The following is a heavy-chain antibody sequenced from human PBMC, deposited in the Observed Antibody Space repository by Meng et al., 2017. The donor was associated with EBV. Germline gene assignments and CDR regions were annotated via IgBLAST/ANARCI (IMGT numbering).Heavy chain of an antibody. Sequence: QVQLQESGPGLVKPSXXLSPTCTVSGGSVNNESYYWGWIRQPPGKGLEYIGYIYYTGSTNYNSSLKSRVTISLDKSKNQFSLKLTSLTAADTAIYYCARGDYTNYPRWFDPWGQGTLATVAS. CDR3: ARGDYTNYPRWFDP. CDR2: IYYTGST. V-gene: IGHV4-61*01. CDR1: GGSVNNESYY. D-gene: IGHD4-11*01. J-gene: IGHJ5*02.